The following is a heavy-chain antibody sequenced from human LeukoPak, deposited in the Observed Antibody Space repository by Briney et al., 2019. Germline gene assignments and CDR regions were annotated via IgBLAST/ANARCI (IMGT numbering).Heavy chain of an antibody. V-gene: IGHV1-18*01. J-gene: IGHJ6*03. D-gene: IGHD3-10*01. CDR1: GYIFSSYD. Sequence: ASVKVSCKASGYIFSSYDITWVRQAPGQGLEWMGWISLYNGNTNYEQKIQGRVTMTTDTSTSTAYMELRSLRSDDRAVYYCARNRGGMEGGLFYMDVWGKGTTVTVSS. CDR2: ISLYNGNT. CDR3: ARNRGGMEGGLFYMDV.